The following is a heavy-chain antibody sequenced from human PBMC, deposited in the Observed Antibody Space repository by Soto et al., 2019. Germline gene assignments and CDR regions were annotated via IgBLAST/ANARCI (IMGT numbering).Heavy chain of an antibody. CDR1: GFTFSSYS. D-gene: IGHD2-2*01. CDR3: ARDLEYCSSTSCYDWFDP. J-gene: IGHJ5*02. Sequence: GGSLRLSCAASGFTFSSYSMNWVRQAPGKGLEWVSSISSSSSYIYYADSVKGRFTISRDNAKNSLYLQMNSLRAEDTAVYYCARDLEYCSSTSCYDWFDPWGQGTLVTVSS. V-gene: IGHV3-21*01. CDR2: ISSSSSYI.